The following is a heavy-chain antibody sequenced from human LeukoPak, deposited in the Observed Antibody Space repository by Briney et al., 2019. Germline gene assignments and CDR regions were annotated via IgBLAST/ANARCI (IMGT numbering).Heavy chain of an antibody. CDR3: AGPYGDYGGLDY. Sequence: ASVKVSCKTSGYTFTNYDINWVRQASGQGLEWMGWMNPNTGNTGYAQKFQGSVTMTRDTSTSTVYMELSSLRSEDTAVYYCAGPYGDYGGLDYWGQGTLVTVSS. CDR1: GYTFTNYD. D-gene: IGHD4-17*01. CDR2: MNPNTGNT. V-gene: IGHV1-8*01. J-gene: IGHJ4*02.